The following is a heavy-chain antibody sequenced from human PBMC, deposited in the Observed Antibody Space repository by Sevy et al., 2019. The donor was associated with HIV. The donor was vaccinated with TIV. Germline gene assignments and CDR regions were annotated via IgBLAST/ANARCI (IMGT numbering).Heavy chain of an antibody. J-gene: IGHJ4*02. CDR1: GGSISGYY. CDR2: LYYSGST. CDR3: ARTPVIMITSGGVIALRQFDF. V-gene: IGHV4-59*01. Sequence: SETLSLTCTVSGGSISGYYWSWIRQPPVKGLEWIGYLYYSGSTNYNPSLKNRVTMSVDTSKNQFSLKMSSVTAADTAVYYCARTPVIMITSGGVIALRQFDFWGQGTLVTVSS. D-gene: IGHD3-16*02.